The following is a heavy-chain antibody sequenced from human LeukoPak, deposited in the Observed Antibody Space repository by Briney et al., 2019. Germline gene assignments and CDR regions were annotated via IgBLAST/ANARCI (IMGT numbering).Heavy chain of an antibody. V-gene: IGHV4-59*08. CDR2: IYVTGT. Sequence: PSETLSLTCTVSGDSIGTYYWSWIRQSPGKGLEWIGYIYVTGTRYNPYLQSRVTISVDRSRNQFFLKMSSVTAADTAVYYCARHIGGGIEDMDVWGKGTKVIVSS. J-gene: IGHJ6*03. D-gene: IGHD3-16*02. CDR3: ARHIGGGIEDMDV. CDR1: GDSIGTYY.